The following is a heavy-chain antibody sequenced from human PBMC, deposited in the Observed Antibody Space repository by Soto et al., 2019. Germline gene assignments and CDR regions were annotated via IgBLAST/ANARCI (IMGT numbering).Heavy chain of an antibody. CDR2: ISGASGST. CDR1: GFTFSTYA. Sequence: GGSLRLSCAASGFTFSTYAMTWVRQAPGKGLEWISSISGASGSTYYADSVKGRFTISRDNSKSTLYLQMNSLTAEDTAVYYCAIGGGDYNYLDYWGQGILVTVSS. CDR3: AIGGGDYNYLDY. D-gene: IGHD3-9*01. J-gene: IGHJ4*02. V-gene: IGHV3-23*01.